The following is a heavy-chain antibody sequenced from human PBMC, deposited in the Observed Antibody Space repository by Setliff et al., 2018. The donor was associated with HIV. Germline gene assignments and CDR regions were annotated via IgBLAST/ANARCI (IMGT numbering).Heavy chain of an antibody. Sequence: ASVKVSCKASGYTFTDYYMHWVQQAPGKGLEWMGRVDPEDGETIYAEKFQGRVTITADTSTDTAYMELSSLRSEDTAVYYCATVSGSYSPYWGQGTLVTVSS. CDR3: ATVSGSYSPY. CDR1: GYTFTDYY. CDR2: VDPEDGET. V-gene: IGHV1-69-2*01. D-gene: IGHD1-26*01. J-gene: IGHJ4*02.